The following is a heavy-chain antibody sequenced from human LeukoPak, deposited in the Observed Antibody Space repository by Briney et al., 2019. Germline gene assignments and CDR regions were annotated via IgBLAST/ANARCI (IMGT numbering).Heavy chain of an antibody. J-gene: IGHJ5*02. Sequence: PGGSLRLSCAVSGSSFSAYDMNWVRQAPGKGLEWVSTITDKGANTYYADSVKGRFTISRDNSKSTLYLQMNSLRAEDTAVYYCAKDPGGRSNWFDPWGQGALVTVSS. CDR1: GSSFSAYD. D-gene: IGHD3-10*01. CDR2: ITDKGANT. V-gene: IGHV3-23*01. CDR3: AKDPGGRSNWFDP.